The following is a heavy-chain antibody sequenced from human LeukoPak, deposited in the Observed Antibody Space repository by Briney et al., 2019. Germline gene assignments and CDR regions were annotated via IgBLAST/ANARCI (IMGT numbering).Heavy chain of an antibody. CDR3: ARDRSSSEFDY. V-gene: IGHV3-21*01. CDR1: GFTFRSFS. Sequence: GGCLRLSCAASGFTFRSFSVNWVRRSPGKGLEWVSSISSSSSYIYYADSVKGRFTISRDNAKNSLYLQMNSLRAEDTAVYYCARDRSSSEFDYWGQGTLVTVSS. J-gene: IGHJ4*02. CDR2: ISSSSSYI. D-gene: IGHD6-6*01.